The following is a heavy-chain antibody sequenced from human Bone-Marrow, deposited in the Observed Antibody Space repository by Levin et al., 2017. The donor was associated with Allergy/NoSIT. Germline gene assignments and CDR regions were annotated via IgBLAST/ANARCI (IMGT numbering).Heavy chain of an antibody. CDR2: IYWDDDK. V-gene: IGHV2-5*02. Sequence: SGPTLVKPTQTLTLTCTFSGFSLSTSGEGVGWIRQPPGEAPEWLALIYWDDDKRYSPSLTSRLTITKDTSRNRVVLTMTNVDPVDTATYFCARKALHCVGWYYVEDWGQGTLVTVSS. D-gene: IGHD6-19*01. CDR1: GFSLSTSGEG. CDR3: ARKALHCVGWYYVED. J-gene: IGHJ4*02.